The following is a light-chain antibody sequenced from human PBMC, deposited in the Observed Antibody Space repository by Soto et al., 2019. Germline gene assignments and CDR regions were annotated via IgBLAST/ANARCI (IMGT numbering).Light chain of an antibody. CDR1: QSVSNNY. Sequence: EIVLKPSPGTLSLSPGERATLSCRASQSVSNNYLAWYQQKPGQAPRLLIYGASNRATGIPDRFSGSGSGADFTLTISRLEPEEFAVYYCQQYGSSGTFGQGTKVEIK. CDR2: GAS. V-gene: IGKV3-20*01. CDR3: QQYGSSGT. J-gene: IGKJ1*01.